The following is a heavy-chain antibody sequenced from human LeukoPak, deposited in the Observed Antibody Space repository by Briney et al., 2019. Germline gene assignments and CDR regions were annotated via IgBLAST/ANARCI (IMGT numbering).Heavy chain of an antibody. CDR3: AXHVVESGTRWFAP. V-gene: IGHV4-39*01. Sequence: KASETLSLTCTVSGXXIXXXSXXWXXXRQPXGKXXXXXGSIXYNGSTHYNPSXKSRVNISVDTSKNQFSLKLSSVTAADTAVYYCAXHVVESGTRWFAPWGHGTLVTVSS. D-gene: IGHD2-2*01. J-gene: IGHJ5*02. CDR2: IXYNGST. CDR1: GXXIXXXSXX.